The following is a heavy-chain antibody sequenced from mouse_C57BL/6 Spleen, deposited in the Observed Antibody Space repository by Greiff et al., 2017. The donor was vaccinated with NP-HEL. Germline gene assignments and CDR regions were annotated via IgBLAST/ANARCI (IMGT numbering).Heavy chain of an antibody. Sequence: VQLQQSGAELVRPGASVKLSCKASGYTFTDYYINWVKQRPGQGLEWIARIYPGSGNTYYNEKFKGKATLTAEKSSSTAYMQLSSLTSEDSAVYFCASHDGYYEGYYFDYWGQVTTLTVSS. CDR2: IYPGSGNT. CDR3: ASHDGYYEGYYFDY. V-gene: IGHV1-76*01. D-gene: IGHD2-3*01. J-gene: IGHJ2*01. CDR1: GYTFTDYY.